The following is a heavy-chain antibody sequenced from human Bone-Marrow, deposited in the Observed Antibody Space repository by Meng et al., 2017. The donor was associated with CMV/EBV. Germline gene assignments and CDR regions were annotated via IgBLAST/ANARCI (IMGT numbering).Heavy chain of an antibody. J-gene: IGHJ6*02. Sequence: SETLSLTCTVSGGSISNTGYYWGWIRQPPGKGLEWMGGIYYSGSTYYNPSLKSRVTISVDTSKNQFSLKLSSVTAADTAVYYCARDEQLVNSVYYYYYGMDVWGQGTTVTVSS. V-gene: IGHV4-39*07. CDR3: ARDEQLVNSVYYYYYGMDV. CDR1: GGSISNTGYY. CDR2: IYYSGST. D-gene: IGHD6-6*01.